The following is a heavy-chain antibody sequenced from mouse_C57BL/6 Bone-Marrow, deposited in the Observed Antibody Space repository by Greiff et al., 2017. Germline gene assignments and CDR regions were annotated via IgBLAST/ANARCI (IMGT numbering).Heavy chain of an antibody. D-gene: IGHD2-3*01. CDR1: GYTFTSYW. CDR3: AIPLYCICPFAY. CDR2: IHPNSGST. J-gene: IGHJ3*01. V-gene: IGHV1-64*01. Sequence: VQLQQPGAELVKPGASVKLSCKASGYTFTSYWMHWVKQRPGQGLEWIGMIHPNSGSTNYNEKFKSKATLTVDQSSSTAYMQLSSLPSEDSAVYYCAIPLYCICPFAYWGQGTLVTVSA.